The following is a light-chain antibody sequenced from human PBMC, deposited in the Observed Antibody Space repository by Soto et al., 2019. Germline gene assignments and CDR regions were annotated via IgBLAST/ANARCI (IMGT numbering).Light chain of an antibody. Sequence: DIQMTQSPSSLSASVGDRVTITCQASQDISNYLNWYQQKPGKAPKRLIYDASNLETGVPSRFSGSGSVTDFTITISSLQPEDIATYYCQQYDNLPLTFGGGTKLEIK. CDR2: DAS. CDR1: QDISNY. V-gene: IGKV1-33*01. CDR3: QQYDNLPLT. J-gene: IGKJ4*01.